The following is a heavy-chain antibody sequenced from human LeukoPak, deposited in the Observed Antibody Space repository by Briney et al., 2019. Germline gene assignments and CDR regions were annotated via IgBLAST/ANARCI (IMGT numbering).Heavy chain of an antibody. CDR1: GFTFSSYG. CDR2: IPYDGSNK. Sequence: GGSLRLSCAASGFTFSSYGMHWVRQAPGEGLEWVAFIPYDGSNKYYADSLKGRYSISRDNSKNTLYLQMNSLRAEDTAVYYCAKDGELYSSGWYLNYWGQGTLVTVSS. J-gene: IGHJ4*02. V-gene: IGHV3-30*02. D-gene: IGHD6-19*01. CDR3: AKDGELYSSGWYLNY.